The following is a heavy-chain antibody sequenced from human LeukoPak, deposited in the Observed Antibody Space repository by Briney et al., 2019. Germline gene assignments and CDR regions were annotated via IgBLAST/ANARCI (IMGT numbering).Heavy chain of an antibody. Sequence: SETLSLTCAVYGGSFSGYYWSWIRQPPGKGLEWIGEINHSGSTNYNPSLKSRVTISVDTSKNQFSPKLSSVTAADTAVYYCARGITMVRGHSWFDPWGQGTLVTVSS. V-gene: IGHV4-34*01. J-gene: IGHJ5*02. CDR3: ARGITMVRGHSWFDP. D-gene: IGHD3-10*01. CDR2: INHSGST. CDR1: GGSFSGYY.